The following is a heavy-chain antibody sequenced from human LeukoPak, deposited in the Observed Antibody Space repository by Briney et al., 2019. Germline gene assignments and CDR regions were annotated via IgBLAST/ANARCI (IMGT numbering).Heavy chain of an antibody. J-gene: IGHJ4*02. D-gene: IGHD1-14*01. CDR1: GFTFSNYA. CDR3: ARGYVLLDH. CDR2: ITTNGGTT. Sequence: PGGSLRLSCAASGFTFSNYARHWVRQAPGKGLEFVSAITTNGGTTYYANSVKGRFTISRDNSKNTLYLHMGSLRAEDMAVYYCARGYVLLDHWGLGTLVTDSS. V-gene: IGHV3-64*01.